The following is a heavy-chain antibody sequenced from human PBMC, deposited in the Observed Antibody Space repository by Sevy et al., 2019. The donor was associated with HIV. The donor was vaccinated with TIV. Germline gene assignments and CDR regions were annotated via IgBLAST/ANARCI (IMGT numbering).Heavy chain of an antibody. CDR2: LFYSGST. V-gene: IGHV4-61*01. J-gene: IGHJ4*02. D-gene: IGHD4-17*01. CDR1: GGSVSTDSYY. Sequence: LSLTCTVSGGSVSTDSYYWSWIRQPPGKGLEWIGYLFYSGSTNYNPSLKSRVTISLDPSKNQFSLKLSAVTAADTAVYYCARCRSPYGDYATGSFDYWGQGALVTVSS. CDR3: ARCRSPYGDYATGSFDY.